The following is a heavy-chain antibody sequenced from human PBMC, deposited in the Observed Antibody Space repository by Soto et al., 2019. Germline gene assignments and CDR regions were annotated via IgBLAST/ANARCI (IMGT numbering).Heavy chain of an antibody. CDR1: GFTFSSYA. D-gene: IGHD1-26*01. CDR2: ISYDGRNK. V-gene: IGHV3-30-3*01. CDR3: ASSIVGAITSD. J-gene: IGHJ4*02. Sequence: QVQLVESGGGVVQPGRSLRLSCAASGFTFSSYAMHWVRQAPGKGLEWVAVISYDGRNKYYADSVKGRFTIARDNSKNTLYLQMNSLRAEDTAVYYCASSIVGAITSDWGQGTLVTVSS.